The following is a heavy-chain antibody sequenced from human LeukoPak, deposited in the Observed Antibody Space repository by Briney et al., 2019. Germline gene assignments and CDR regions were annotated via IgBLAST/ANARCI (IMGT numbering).Heavy chain of an antibody. CDR3: ARHDSSGWFLDY. CDR1: GFTFSSYW. J-gene: IGHJ4*02. Sequence: PGRSLRLSCAASGFTFSSYWMSWVRQAPGKGLEWVANIKQDGSEKYYVDSVKGRFTISRDNGKNSLYLQMNSLRTEDTAVYYCARHDSSGWFLDYWGQGTLVTVSS. D-gene: IGHD6-19*01. V-gene: IGHV3-7*01. CDR2: IKQDGSEK.